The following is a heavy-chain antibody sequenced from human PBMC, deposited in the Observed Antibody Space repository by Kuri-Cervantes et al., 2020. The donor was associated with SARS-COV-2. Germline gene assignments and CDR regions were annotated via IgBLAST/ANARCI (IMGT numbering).Heavy chain of an antibody. Sequence: SCTVPGGSISSGGYYWSWIRQPPGKGLEWIGYIYHSGSTYYNPSLKSRVTISVDTSKNQFSLKLSSVTVADTAVYYCARDRGRIAAAGIGWFDPWGQGTLVTVSS. CDR2: IYHSGST. J-gene: IGHJ5*02. V-gene: IGHV4-30-2*01. D-gene: IGHD6-13*01. CDR1: GGSISSGGYY. CDR3: ARDRGRIAAAGIGWFDP.